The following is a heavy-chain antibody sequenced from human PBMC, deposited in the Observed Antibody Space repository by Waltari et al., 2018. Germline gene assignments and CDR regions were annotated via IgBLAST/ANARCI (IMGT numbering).Heavy chain of an antibody. CDR3: AGLVGGTGTTHY. J-gene: IGHJ4*02. Sequence: QVQLQQWGAGLLKPSETLSLTCAVYGGSFSGYYWSWIRQPPGKGLEWVGEINHSGSTNYNPSLTSRVTISVDTAKNQFSLKLSSVTAADTAVYYCAGLVGGTGTTHYWGQGTLVTVSS. CDR1: GGSFSGYY. V-gene: IGHV4-34*01. CDR2: INHSGST. D-gene: IGHD1-7*01.